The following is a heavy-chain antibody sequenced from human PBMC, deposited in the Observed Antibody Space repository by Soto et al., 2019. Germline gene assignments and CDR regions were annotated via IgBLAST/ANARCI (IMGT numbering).Heavy chain of an antibody. Sequence: GASVKVSCKASGYTFTGYYMHWVRQAPGQGLEWMGWINPNSGGTNYAQKYQGWVTMTRDTSISTAYMELSRLRSDDTAVYYCARDSAYYYDSSGYYPTNNWFDPWGQGTLVTVSS. CDR2: INPNSGGT. D-gene: IGHD3-22*01. V-gene: IGHV1-2*04. CDR1: GYTFTGYY. CDR3: ARDSAYYYDSSGYYPTNNWFDP. J-gene: IGHJ5*02.